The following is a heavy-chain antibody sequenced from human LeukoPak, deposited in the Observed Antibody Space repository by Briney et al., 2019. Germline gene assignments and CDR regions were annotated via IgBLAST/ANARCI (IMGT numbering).Heavy chain of an antibody. Sequence: ASVKVSCKTSGYSFTDYYMHWVRQAPGQGLEWMGWMNPNSGNTGYAQKFQGRVTMTRNTSISTAYMELSSLRSEDTAVYYCARASSTGGTVDYWGQGTLVTVSS. CDR1: GYSFTDYY. CDR2: MNPNSGNT. V-gene: IGHV1-8*02. CDR3: ARASSTGGTVDY. D-gene: IGHD2-2*01. J-gene: IGHJ4*02.